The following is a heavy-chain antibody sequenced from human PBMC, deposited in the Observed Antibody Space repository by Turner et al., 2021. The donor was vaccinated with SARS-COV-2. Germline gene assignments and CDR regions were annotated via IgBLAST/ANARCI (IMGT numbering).Heavy chain of an antibody. CDR1: GFTFSSHG. CDR3: AREGDYGGNSGGFDY. CDR2: IWYDGSNK. D-gene: IGHD4-17*01. J-gene: IGHJ4*02. V-gene: IGHV3-33*01. Sequence: QVQPVESGGGVVQPGRSLRLSCAASGFTFSSHGMHWVRQAPGKGLEWVAVIWYDGSNKYYADSVKGRLTISRDNSKNTLYLQMNSLRAEDTAVYYCAREGDYGGNSGGFDYWGQGTLVTVSS.